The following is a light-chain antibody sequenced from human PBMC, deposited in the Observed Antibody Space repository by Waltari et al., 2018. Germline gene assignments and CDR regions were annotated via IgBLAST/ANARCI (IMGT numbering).Light chain of an antibody. CDR1: GSNIGAGYD. J-gene: IGLJ2*01. V-gene: IGLV1-40*01. CDR2: GVN. CDR3: QSYDTTLSVV. Sequence: SELTQPPSVSGAPGQRVTISCSGSGSNIGAGYDVHWYRQLPGKAPTLLIYGVNTRPPGVSDRFSGSQFDTSASLAIAGLQADDEADYYCQSYDTTLSVVFGGGTKLTVL.